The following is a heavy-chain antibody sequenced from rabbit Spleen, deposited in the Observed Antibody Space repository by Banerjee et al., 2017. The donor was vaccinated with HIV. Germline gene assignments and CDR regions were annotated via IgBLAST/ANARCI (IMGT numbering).Heavy chain of an antibody. J-gene: IGHJ6*01. D-gene: IGHD8-1*01. Sequence: QEQLVESGGGLVKPGASLTLTCTASGFSFSTNYDMCWVRQAPGKGLEWIGCIDDDDYGRPYYASWAKGRFTVSKTSSTTVTLQLNSLTAADTATYFCARDTGSSFSSYGMDLWGPGTLVTVS. CDR1: GFSFSTNYD. CDR2: IDDDDYGRP. CDR3: ARDTGSSFSSYGMDL. V-gene: IGHV1S45*01.